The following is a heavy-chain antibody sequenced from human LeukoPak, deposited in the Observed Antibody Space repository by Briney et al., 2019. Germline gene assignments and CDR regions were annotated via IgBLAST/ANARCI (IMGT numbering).Heavy chain of an antibody. Sequence: SETLSLTRAVSAYSISSNNWWGWIRPPPGKGLEWIEYIFHSGSTYYNPSLKSLVTMSVDTSKNQFSLRLSSVTAVDTAVYYCTRKTGGSSDFYWGQGTLVTVSS. CDR2: IFHSGST. V-gene: IGHV4-28*01. D-gene: IGHD6-19*01. CDR3: TRKTGGSSDFY. J-gene: IGHJ4*02. CDR1: AYSISSNNW.